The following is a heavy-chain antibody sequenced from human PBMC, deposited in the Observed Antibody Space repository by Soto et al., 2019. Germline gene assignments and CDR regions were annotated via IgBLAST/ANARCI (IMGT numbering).Heavy chain of an antibody. CDR1: GFTFDDYA. Sequence: EVQLVESGGGLVQPGRSLRLSCAASGFTFDDYAMHWVRQAPGKGLEWVSGISWNSGSIGYADSVKGRFTISRDNAKNSLYLQMNSLRAEDTALYYCVRGSPTDIWGQGTMVTVSS. CDR2: ISWNSGSI. CDR3: VRGSPTDI. V-gene: IGHV3-9*01. J-gene: IGHJ3*02. D-gene: IGHD3-16*01.